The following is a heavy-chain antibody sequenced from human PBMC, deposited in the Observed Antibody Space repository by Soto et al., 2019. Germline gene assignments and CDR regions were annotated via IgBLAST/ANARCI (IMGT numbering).Heavy chain of an antibody. D-gene: IGHD6-6*01. Sequence: TLSLTYTLSAGSITSGGSYSPSLRQSPGKGLEWIGYIYYSGSTYYNPSLESRVAISLDTSRSQFSLTLHSVAAADTAIYYCARDRHNNFFDPWGQGTLVTVSS. J-gene: IGHJ5*02. CDR3: ARDRHNNFFDP. CDR2: IYYSGST. V-gene: IGHV4-31*03. CDR1: AGSITSGGSY.